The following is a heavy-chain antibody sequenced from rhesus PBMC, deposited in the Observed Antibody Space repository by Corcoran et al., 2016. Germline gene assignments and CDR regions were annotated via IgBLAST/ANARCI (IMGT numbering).Heavy chain of an antibody. Sequence: QLQLQESGPGLVKPSETLSLTCAVSGGSISSNYWSWIRQPPGKGLEWIGRIYGSGGSTSYNPSLKIRVTISRDTSKNQFSLNLNSVTAADTAVYYCVRDNNNYVYWYFDLWGPGTPITISS. J-gene: IGHJ2*01. CDR3: VRDNNNYVYWYFDL. CDR1: GGSISSNY. D-gene: IGHD3-22*01. V-gene: IGHV4-147*01. CDR2: IYGSGGST.